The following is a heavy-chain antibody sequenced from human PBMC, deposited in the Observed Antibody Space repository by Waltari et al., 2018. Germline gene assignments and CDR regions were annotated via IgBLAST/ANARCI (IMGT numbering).Heavy chain of an antibody. J-gene: IGHJ1*01. CDR3: ARAVTGKEYFPY. V-gene: IGHV1-69*01. CDR1: GCSFSTSA. CDR2: ITPVFNTP. D-gene: IGHD6-19*01. Sequence: QVQVVQSGAEVKRPGSSVTVSCKASGCSFSTSAMSWVRQAPGQGLEWMGGITPVFNTPTYARNLQGRVSITADESTETVYMELRSLTSDDTALYYCARAVTGKEYFPYWGQGTLVVVSS.